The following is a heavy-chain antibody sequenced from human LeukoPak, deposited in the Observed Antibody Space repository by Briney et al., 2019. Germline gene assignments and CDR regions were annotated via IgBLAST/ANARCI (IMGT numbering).Heavy chain of an antibody. D-gene: IGHD3-3*02. CDR2: INQSGST. Sequence: SETLSLTCTVSGDSISTSSYYWNWIRQPPGKGLEWIGEINQSGSTNYNPSLKSRVTISFDTSKNQFSLKLSSVTAADTAVYYCARGRAFFDWGQGTLVTVSS. J-gene: IGHJ4*02. CDR3: ARGRAFFD. CDR1: GDSISTSSYY. V-gene: IGHV4-39*07.